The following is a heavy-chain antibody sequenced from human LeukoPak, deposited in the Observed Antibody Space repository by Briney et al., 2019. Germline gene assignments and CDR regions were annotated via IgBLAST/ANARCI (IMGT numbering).Heavy chain of an antibody. D-gene: IGHD7-27*01. J-gene: IGHJ4*02. CDR3: ARDNNWGFDY. Sequence: GGSLRLSCAASGFIFSDYSMNWVRQAPGEGLEWVSNIRGSASGLGSGMYYADSVKGRFTISRDDAKNSLYLQMSSLRAEDTAFYYCARDNNWGFDYWGQGALVTVSS. CDR2: IRGSASGLGSGM. V-gene: IGHV3-48*04. CDR1: GFIFSDYS.